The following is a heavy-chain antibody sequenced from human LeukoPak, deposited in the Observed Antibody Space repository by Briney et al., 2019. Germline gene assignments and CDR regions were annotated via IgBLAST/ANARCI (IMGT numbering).Heavy chain of an antibody. J-gene: IGHJ6*03. CDR1: GGTFISYT. CDR3: ANSQRRFLEELYYYYYMDV. D-gene: IGHD3-3*01. CDR2: IIPILGIA. Sequence: SVKVSCKASGGTFISYTISWVRQAPGQGLEWMGRIIPILGIANYAQKFQGRVTITADKSTSTAYMELSSLRSEDTAVYYCANSQRRFLEELYYYYYMDVWGKGTTVTVSS. V-gene: IGHV1-69*02.